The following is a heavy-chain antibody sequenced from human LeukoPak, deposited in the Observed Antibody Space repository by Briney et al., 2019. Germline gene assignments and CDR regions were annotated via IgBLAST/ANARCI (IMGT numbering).Heavy chain of an antibody. CDR2: FDPEDGET. Sequence: ASVKVSCKASGYTFTSYAIHWVRQAPGKGLEWMGGFDPEDGETIYAQKFQGRVTMTEDTSTDTAYMELSSLRSEDTAVYYCATPGPDWGDAFDIWGQGTMVTVSS. CDR1: GYTFTSYA. J-gene: IGHJ3*02. V-gene: IGHV1-24*01. D-gene: IGHD3/OR15-3a*01. CDR3: ATPGPDWGDAFDI.